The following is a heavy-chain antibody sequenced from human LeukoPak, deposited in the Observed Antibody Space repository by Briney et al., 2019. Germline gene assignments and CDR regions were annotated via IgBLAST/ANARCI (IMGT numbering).Heavy chain of an antibody. V-gene: IGHV4-4*07. D-gene: IGHD2-21*02. J-gene: IGHJ4*02. CDR2: IYTSGST. Sequence: PSETLSLTCTVSGGSISTYYWTWIRQTAGKGLEWIGCIYTSGSTNYNPSLKSRVTMSVDTSKNQFSLKLSSVTAADTAVYYCARAPYCGGDCYFDYWGQGTLVTVSS. CDR3: ARAPYCGGDCYFDY. CDR1: GGSISTYY.